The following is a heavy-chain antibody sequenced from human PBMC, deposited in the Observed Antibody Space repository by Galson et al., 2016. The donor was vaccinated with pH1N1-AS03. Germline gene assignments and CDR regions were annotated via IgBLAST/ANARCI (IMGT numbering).Heavy chain of an antibody. CDR3: AGDEGFANGINV. D-gene: IGHD3-3*01. J-gene: IGHJ6*02. V-gene: IGHV3-66*01. CDR1: GCTVSSGY. CDR2: IHPGGGT. Sequence: SLRLSCAATGCTVSSGYHMSWVRQAPGKGLEWVSAIHPGGGTYNTDSVKGRFTISRDNFEKMVYLQTNSLRPEDTAVYYCAGDEGFANGINVWGQGTTVTVSS.